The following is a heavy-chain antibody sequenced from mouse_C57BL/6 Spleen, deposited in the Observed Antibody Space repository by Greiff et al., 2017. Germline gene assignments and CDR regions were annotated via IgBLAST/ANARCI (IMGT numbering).Heavy chain of an antibody. D-gene: IGHD2-4*01. V-gene: IGHV2-9-1*01. Sequence: QVQLKESGPGLVAPSQSLSITCTVSGFSLTSYAISWVRQPPGKGLEWLGVIWTGGGTNYNSALKSRLSISKDNSKSQVFLKMNSLQTDDTARYYCAKNYDYDEGYYYVMDYWGQGTSVTVSS. CDR1: GFSLTSYA. CDR3: AKNYDYDEGYYYVMDY. CDR2: IWTGGGT. J-gene: IGHJ4*01.